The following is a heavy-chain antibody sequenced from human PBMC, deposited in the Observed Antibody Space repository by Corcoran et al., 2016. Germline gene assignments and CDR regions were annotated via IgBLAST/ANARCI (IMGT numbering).Heavy chain of an antibody. V-gene: IGHV1-2*02. Sequence: QVQLVQSGAEVKKPGASVKVSCKASGYTFTAYYMHWVRQAPGQGLEWMGWINPNSGGTNHAQNFQGRVTMTRDTSITTAYMELSRLRSDDTAVYYCARGRSSAWWPPPDPWGQGTLVTVSS. D-gene: IGHD2-2*01. CDR1: GYTFTAYY. CDR3: ARGRSSAWWPPPDP. CDR2: INPNSGGT. J-gene: IGHJ5*02.